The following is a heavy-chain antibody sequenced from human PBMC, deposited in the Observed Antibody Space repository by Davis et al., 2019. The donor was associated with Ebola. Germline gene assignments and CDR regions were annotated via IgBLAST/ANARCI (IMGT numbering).Heavy chain of an antibody. CDR1: GFTFSSYW. CDR3: ARDQPFGVVISFTFDY. Sequence: GGSLRLSCAASGFTFSSYWMSWVRQAPGKGLEWAANIKQDGSEKYYVDSVKGRFTISRDNAKNSLYLQMNSLRAEDTAVYYCARDQPFGVVISFTFDYWGQGTLVTVSS. D-gene: IGHD3-3*01. CDR2: IKQDGSEK. V-gene: IGHV3-7*01. J-gene: IGHJ4*02.